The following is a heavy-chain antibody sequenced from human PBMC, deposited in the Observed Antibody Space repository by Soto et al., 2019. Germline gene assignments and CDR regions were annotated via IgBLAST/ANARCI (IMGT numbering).Heavy chain of an antibody. Sequence: GGSLRLSCAASGVTFCSYVMHWVRQAPGKGLEWGAVISYDGSNKYYADSVKGPFTISRYNSKNTLYLQMNSLRAEDTDVFYCVRDLEAGTPEAYGMDVWGQGTTVTVSS. CDR1: GVTFCSYV. CDR3: VRDLEAGTPEAYGMDV. V-gene: IGHV3-30-3*01. CDR2: ISYDGSNK. D-gene: IGHD6-19*01. J-gene: IGHJ6*02.